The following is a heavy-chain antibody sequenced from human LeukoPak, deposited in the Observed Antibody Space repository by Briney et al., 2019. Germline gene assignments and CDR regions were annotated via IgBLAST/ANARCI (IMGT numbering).Heavy chain of an antibody. CDR3: ARDGTRSSDY. V-gene: IGHV3-30*02. CDR2: IQSDGTDK. Sequence: GGSLRLSCAASGFTFSRYGMHWVRQAPGKGLEWVAFIQSDGTDKYYIDSVKGRFTISRDKSKNTLYLQMNSLRVEDSAVYFRARDGTRSSDYWGQGTLVTVSS. D-gene: IGHD4-17*01. J-gene: IGHJ4*02. CDR1: GFTFSRYG.